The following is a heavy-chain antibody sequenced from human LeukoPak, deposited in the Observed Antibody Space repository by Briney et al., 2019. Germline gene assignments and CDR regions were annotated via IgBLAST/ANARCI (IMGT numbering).Heavy chain of an antibody. D-gene: IGHD2-2*01. V-gene: IGHV1-18*01. CDR1: GYTFTSYG. J-gene: IGHJ6*03. CDR2: ISAYNGNT. CDR3: ARVIGYCSSTSCYGYYYYYYYMDV. Sequence: ASVKVSCKASGYTFTSYGISWVRQAPGQGLEWMGWISAYNGNTNYAQKLQGRVTMTTDTSTSTAYMELRSLRSDDTAVYYCARVIGYCSSTSCYGYYYYYYYMDVWGKGTTVTVSS.